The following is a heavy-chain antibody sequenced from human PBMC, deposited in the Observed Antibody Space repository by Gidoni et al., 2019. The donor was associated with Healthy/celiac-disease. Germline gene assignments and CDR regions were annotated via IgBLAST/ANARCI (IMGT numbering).Heavy chain of an antibody. CDR3: AKGARYYYYMDV. V-gene: IGHV3-9*01. CDR2: ISWNSGSI. Sequence: EVQLVESGGGLVQPGRSLRLSCAASGFTFDDYAMHWVRQAPGQGLEWVSGISWNSGSIGYADSVKGRFTIARDNAKNSLYLQMNSLRAEDTALYYCAKGARYYYYMDVWGKGTTVTVSS. D-gene: IGHD1-26*01. CDR1: GFTFDDYA. J-gene: IGHJ6*03.